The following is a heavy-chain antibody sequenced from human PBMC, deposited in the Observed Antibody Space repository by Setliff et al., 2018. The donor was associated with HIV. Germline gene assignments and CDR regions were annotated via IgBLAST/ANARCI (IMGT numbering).Heavy chain of an antibody. CDR3: ARRADWFGL. CDR2: ISDYNSNT. CDR1: GYTFTRYG. Sequence: ASVKVSCKASGYTFTRYGLSWVRQAPGQGLEWMGWISDYNSNTEYAQKLQGRVTMTKDTSTSPAYMELRSLRPDDTAVYFCARRADWFGLWGQGTLVTVSS. J-gene: IGHJ5*02. V-gene: IGHV1-18*01.